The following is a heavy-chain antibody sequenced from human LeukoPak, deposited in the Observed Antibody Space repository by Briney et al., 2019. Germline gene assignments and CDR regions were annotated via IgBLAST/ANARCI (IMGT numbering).Heavy chain of an antibody. V-gene: IGHV3-21*01. CDR3: ARDRPYYDSSGYYYHPDY. D-gene: IGHD3-22*01. CDR2: ISSSSSYI. Sequence: GALRLSCAASGFTFSSYSMNWVRQAPGKGLEWVSSISSSSSYIYYADSVKGRFTISRDNAKNSLYLQMNSLRAEGTAVYYCARDRPYYDSSGYYYHPDYWGQGTLVTVSS. CDR1: GFTFSSYS. J-gene: IGHJ4*02.